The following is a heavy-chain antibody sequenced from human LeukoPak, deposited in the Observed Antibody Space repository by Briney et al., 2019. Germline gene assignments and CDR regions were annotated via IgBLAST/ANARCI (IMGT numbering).Heavy chain of an antibody. J-gene: IGHJ4*02. CDR2: IYTSGST. CDR1: GGSISSYY. Sequence: SETLSLTCTVSGGSISSYYWSWIRQPAGKGLEWIGRIYTSGSTNYNPSLKSRVTMSVDTSKNQFSLKLSSVTAADTAVYYCARSPRIAAAGIAGYFDYWGQGTLVTVSS. D-gene: IGHD6-13*01. CDR3: ARSPRIAAAGIAGYFDY. V-gene: IGHV4-4*07.